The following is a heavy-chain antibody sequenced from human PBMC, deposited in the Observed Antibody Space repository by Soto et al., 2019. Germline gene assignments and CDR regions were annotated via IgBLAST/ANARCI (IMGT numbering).Heavy chain of an antibody. CDR3: ASAPTTVVTHFDY. Sequence: PGGSLRLSCGASGFTVSSYSMNWVRQAPGRGLEWVSYISSSGSTIYYADSVKGRFTISRDNAKNSLYLQMNSLRAEDTAVYYCASAPTTVVTHFDYWGQGTLVTVSS. CDR2: ISSSGSTI. V-gene: IGHV3-48*04. CDR1: GFTVSSYS. J-gene: IGHJ4*02. D-gene: IGHD4-17*01.